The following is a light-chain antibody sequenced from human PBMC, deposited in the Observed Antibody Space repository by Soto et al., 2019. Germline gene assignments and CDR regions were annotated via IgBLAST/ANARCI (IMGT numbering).Light chain of an antibody. J-gene: IGKJ2*01. Sequence: ELVMTQSPVTLSVSPGERAALSCRASQSVSSNFAWYQQRPGQAPRLLIYGASTRATGIPARFSGSGSATEFTITISSLQSEDFAVYYCQQYNNWPYTFGQGTKLEIK. V-gene: IGKV3D-15*01. CDR3: QQYNNWPYT. CDR1: QSVSSN. CDR2: GAS.